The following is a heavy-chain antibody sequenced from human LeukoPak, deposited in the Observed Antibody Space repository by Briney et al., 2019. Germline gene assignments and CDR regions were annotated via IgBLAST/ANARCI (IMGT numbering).Heavy chain of an antibody. CDR1: GGSFSGYY. Sequence: SDTLSLTCAVYGGSFSGYYWSWVRQPPGKGLEWIGEINHRGSTNHNPSLTSRVTISLDTCKLPSSLQMSCVTAADPAVHSCARGRAYYDFWSGYFGFDYWGQGTLVTVSS. CDR2: INHRGST. CDR3: ARGRAYYDFWSGYFGFDY. D-gene: IGHD3-3*01. J-gene: IGHJ4*02. V-gene: IGHV4-34*01.